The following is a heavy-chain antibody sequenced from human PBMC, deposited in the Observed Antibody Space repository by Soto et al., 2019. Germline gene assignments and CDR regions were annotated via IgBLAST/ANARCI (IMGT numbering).Heavy chain of an antibody. CDR3: AREPESPPSYLGY. Sequence: PGGSLRLSCAASGFTFSRYWMHWVRQAPGKGLVWVSRINNDGSSTTYADSVRGRFTISRDNAKNTLYLQMNSLRAEDTAVYYCAREPESPPSYLGYWGQGSLVTVSS. CDR2: INNDGSST. V-gene: IGHV3-74*01. CDR1: GFTFSRYW. D-gene: IGHD3-16*01. J-gene: IGHJ4*02.